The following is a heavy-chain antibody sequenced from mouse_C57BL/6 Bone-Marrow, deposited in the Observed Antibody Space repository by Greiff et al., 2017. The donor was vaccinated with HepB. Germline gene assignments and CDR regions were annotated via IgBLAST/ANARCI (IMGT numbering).Heavy chain of an antibody. D-gene: IGHD1-1*01. CDR3: ARLLLRSWYFDV. CDR1: GYAFGSSW. CDR2: IYPGDGDT. Sequence: QVQLQQSGPELVKPGASVKISCKASGYAFGSSWMNWVKQRPGKGLEWIGRIYPGDGDTNYNGKFKGKATLTADKSSSTAYMQLSSLTSEDSAVYFCARLLLRSWYFDVWGTGTTVTVSS. V-gene: IGHV1-82*01. J-gene: IGHJ1*03.